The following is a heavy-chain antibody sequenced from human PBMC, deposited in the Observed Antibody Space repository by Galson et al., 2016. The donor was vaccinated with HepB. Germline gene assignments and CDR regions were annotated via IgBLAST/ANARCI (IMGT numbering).Heavy chain of an antibody. CDR1: GFIFSSYG. CDR3: AREGMTTVAMLDY. V-gene: IGHV3-48*01. D-gene: IGHD4-23*01. Sequence: SLRLSCAASGFIFSSYGMDWVRQAPGKGLEWMSDICSNGSTLYYADSAKGRFTISRDNSKNTLYLQMNSLRAEDTAVYYCAREGMTTVAMLDYWGQGTLVTVAS. CDR2: ICSNGSTL. J-gene: IGHJ4*02.